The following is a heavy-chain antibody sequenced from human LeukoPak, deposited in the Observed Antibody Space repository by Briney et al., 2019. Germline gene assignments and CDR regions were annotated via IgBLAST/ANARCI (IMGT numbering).Heavy chain of an antibody. CDR1: GYTYTGYY. V-gene: IGHV1-2*02. Sequence: GASVKVSCKASGYTYTGYYMHWVRQAPAQRLEWMGWINPNSGSKNYAKKFQGRATTTRDTSISTAYMERSRLRSDATAVYYWARPAGLRNGGYYFDYWGQGTLVTVSS. CDR2: INPNSGSK. CDR3: ARPAGLRNGGYYFDY. J-gene: IGHJ4*02. D-gene: IGHD4-17*01.